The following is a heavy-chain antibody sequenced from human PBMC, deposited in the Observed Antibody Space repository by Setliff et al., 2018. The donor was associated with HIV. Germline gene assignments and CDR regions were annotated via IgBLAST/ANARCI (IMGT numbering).Heavy chain of an antibody. Sequence: SETLSLTCAVSGYSISSGYYWGWIRQPPGKGLEWIGSIYHSGSTYYNPSLKSRVTISVDTPKNQFSLKLSSVTAADTAVYYCARHRSNFVRKGYWYFDLWGRGTLVTVSS. J-gene: IGHJ2*01. CDR1: GYSISSGYY. V-gene: IGHV4-38-2*01. CDR2: IYHSGST. D-gene: IGHD3-3*01. CDR3: ARHRSNFVRKGYWYFDL.